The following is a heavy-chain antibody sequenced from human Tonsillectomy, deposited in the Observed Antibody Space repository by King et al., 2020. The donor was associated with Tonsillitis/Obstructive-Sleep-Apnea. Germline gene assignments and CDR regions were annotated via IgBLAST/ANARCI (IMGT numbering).Heavy chain of an antibody. D-gene: IGHD3-10*01. CDR3: ARDRVRGLSHFDI. V-gene: IGHV4-59*13. CDR1: GGSISLYY. J-gene: IGHJ2*01. CDR2: IYNTGNI. Sequence: QLQESGPGLVKPSETLSLTCTVSGGSISLYYWSWIRQTPKKGLEWIGYIYNTGNINYNPSLKSRVTISRDTSKNQFSLKLSSVTAADTAMYYCARDRVRGLSHFDIWSRGTLVTVSS.